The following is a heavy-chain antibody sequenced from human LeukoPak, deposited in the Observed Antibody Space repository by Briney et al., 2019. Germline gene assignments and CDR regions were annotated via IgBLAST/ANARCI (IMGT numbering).Heavy chain of an antibody. V-gene: IGHV4-59*01. CDR3: ARLYQQSKWKYYYYYMDV. CDR1: GASFSTNY. CDR2: VFDSGST. Sequence: PSETLSLTCSVSGASFSTNYWRWLRQPPGRGVEWIGYVFDSGSTNYNPSLTSRVTISVDKTTKQFSLRLSSVTAADTAVYYCARLYQQSKWKYYYYYMDVWGKGTAATVSS. D-gene: IGHD1-1*01. J-gene: IGHJ6*03.